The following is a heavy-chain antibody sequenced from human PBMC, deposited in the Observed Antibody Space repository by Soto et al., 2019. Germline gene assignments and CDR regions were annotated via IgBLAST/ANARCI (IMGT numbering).Heavy chain of an antibody. CDR1: GFTFSSYA. CDR2: ISYDGSNK. J-gene: IGHJ6*03. Sequence: GGSLRLSCAASGFTFSSYAMHWVRQAPGKGLEWVAVISYDGSNKYYADSVKGRFTISRDNSKNTLYPQMNSLRAEDTAVYYCARDGSSGYYYYYYMDVWGKGTTVTVSS. V-gene: IGHV3-30*04. D-gene: IGHD5-12*01. CDR3: ARDGSSGYYYYYYMDV.